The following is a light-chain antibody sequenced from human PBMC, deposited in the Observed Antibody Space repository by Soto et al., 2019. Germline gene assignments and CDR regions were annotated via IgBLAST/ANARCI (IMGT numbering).Light chain of an antibody. CDR2: GAS. CDR1: QSVRSN. Sequence: EIVMTQSPATLSVSPGERVTLSCRASQSVRSNLAWYQQKPGQAARLLVYGASTRAPGLPRRFSGRGSGTDFARAIGSLQCEGVAVYLCQEYNTGRPNVVGQGTRLEIK. J-gene: IGKJ5*01. CDR3: QEYNTGRPNV. V-gene: IGKV3-15*01.